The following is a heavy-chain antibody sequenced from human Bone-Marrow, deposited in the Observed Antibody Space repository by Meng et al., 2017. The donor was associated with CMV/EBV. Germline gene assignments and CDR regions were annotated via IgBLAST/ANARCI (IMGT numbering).Heavy chain of an antibody. D-gene: IGHD1-14*01. CDR2: INAGDGHT. CDR3: ARKGRVGRNWFDP. V-gene: IGHV1-3*01. CDR1: GYTFTYYP. Sequence: CQDSGYTFTYYPIHWVRQAPGQRLEWMGRINAGDGHTKYSQKFQGRVTFTRDTSATTAYMHLSSLRSEDTAVYYCARKGRVGRNWFDPWGQGTLVTVSS. J-gene: IGHJ5*02.